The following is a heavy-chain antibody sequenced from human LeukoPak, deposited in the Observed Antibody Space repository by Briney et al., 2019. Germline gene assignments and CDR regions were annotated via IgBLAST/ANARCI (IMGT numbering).Heavy chain of an antibody. V-gene: IGHV6-1*01. CDR1: GDSVSSNSAA. CDR2: TYYRSKWYN. D-gene: IGHD3-10*01. J-gene: IGHJ6*04. Sequence: SQTLSLTCAISGDSVSSNSAAWNWIRQSPSRGLEWLGRTYYRSKWYNDYAVSVKSRITINPGTSKNQFSLQLNSVTPEDTAVYYCARDRWYYYGSGSSDYYYYGMDVWGKGTTVTVSS. CDR3: ARDRWYYYGSGSSDYYYYGMDV.